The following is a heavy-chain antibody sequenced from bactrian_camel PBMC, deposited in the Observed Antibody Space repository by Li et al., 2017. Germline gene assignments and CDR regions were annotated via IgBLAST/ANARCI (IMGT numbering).Heavy chain of an antibody. J-gene: IGHJ4*01. V-gene: IGHV3S55*01. Sequence: HVQLVESGGGAVQVGGSLTLTCAISGFETRGYGTHCMGWFREASGKERAGIATIDSDGTTTYADSVKGRFTISKDNAKNILYLQMNSLKPEDTAMYYCAAGGSCFSCHPNYWGQGTQVTVS. CDR2: IDSDGTT. D-gene: IGHD3*01. CDR1: GFETRGYGTHC. CDR3: AAGGSCFSCHPNY.